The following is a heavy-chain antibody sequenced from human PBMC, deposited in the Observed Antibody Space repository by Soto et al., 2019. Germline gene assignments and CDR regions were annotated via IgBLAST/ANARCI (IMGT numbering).Heavy chain of an antibody. CDR1: GFTFSSYW. D-gene: IGHD5-12*01. CDR2: INSDGSST. Sequence: GGSLRLSCAASGFTFSSYWMHWVRQAPGKGLVWVSRINSDGSSTSYADSVKSRFTISRDNAKNTLYLQMNSLRAEDTAVYYCASYSGYDSIDYGMDVWGQGTTVTVSS. CDR3: ASYSGYDSIDYGMDV. J-gene: IGHJ6*02. V-gene: IGHV3-74*01.